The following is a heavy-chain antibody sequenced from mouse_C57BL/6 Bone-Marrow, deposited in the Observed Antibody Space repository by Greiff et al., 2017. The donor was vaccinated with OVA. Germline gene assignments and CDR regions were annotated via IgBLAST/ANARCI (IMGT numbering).Heavy chain of an antibody. CDR2: ISSGGSYT. Sequence: EVHLVESGGDLVKPGGSLKLSCAASGFTFSSYGMSWVRQTPDKRLEWVATISSGGSYTYYPDSVKGRFTISRDNTKNTLYLQMSSLKSEDTAMYYCARHRLPFDYWGQGTTLTVSS. J-gene: IGHJ2*01. CDR1: GFTFSSYG. V-gene: IGHV5-6*01. CDR3: ARHRLPFDY.